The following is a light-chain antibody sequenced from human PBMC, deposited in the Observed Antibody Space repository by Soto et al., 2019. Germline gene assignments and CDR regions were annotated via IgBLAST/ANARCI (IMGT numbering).Light chain of an antibody. CDR3: QHYSLYSPWT. Sequence: DIQLTQSPSALSASLGDRVTSASRASQSISSYLNWYQHKPGKAPKLLIYAASSLQTGVPSRFSGSRSGTEFTLTISSLQPDDSATYYCQHYSLYSPWTFGQGTKVDIK. J-gene: IGKJ1*01. CDR1: QSISSY. CDR2: AAS. V-gene: IGKV1-39*01.